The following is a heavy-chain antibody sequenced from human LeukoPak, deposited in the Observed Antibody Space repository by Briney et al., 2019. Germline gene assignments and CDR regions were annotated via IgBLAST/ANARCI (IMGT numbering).Heavy chain of an antibody. CDR1: GFTFSNYF. CDR3: ARDKDSGWLQMTDAGFDS. Sequence: GGSLRLSCAVSGFTFSNYFMSWVRQAPGKGLEWVANIKEDGREKYYADSVKGRFTISRDNANNSLYLQMDSLRVEDTAVYYCARDKDSGWLQMTDAGFDSWGQGTLVTVSS. CDR2: IKEDGREK. D-gene: IGHD5-24*01. V-gene: IGHV3-7*01. J-gene: IGHJ5*01.